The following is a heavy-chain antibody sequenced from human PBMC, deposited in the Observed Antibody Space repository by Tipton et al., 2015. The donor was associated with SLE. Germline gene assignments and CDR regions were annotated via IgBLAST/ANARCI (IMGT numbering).Heavy chain of an antibody. Sequence: LSLTCAVYGGSLSGYYWSWIRQPQGKGLEWIGEINHSGSTNYNPSLKSRVTISGDTSKNQFPLKLSSVTPADTAGYYCAIGSPHTAMGSGLLDYIYVLGKGTTVTVS. CDR2: INHSGST. J-gene: IGHJ6*03. CDR1: GGSLSGYY. CDR3: AIGSPHTAMGSGLLDYIYV. V-gene: IGHV4-34*01. D-gene: IGHD5-18*01.